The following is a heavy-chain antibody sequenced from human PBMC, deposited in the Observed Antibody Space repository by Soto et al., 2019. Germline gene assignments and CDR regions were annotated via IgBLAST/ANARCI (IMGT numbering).Heavy chain of an antibody. CDR3: AIRSGSHG. CDR1: RFSVSNNY. V-gene: IGHV3-53*01. CDR2: IYTGGTT. D-gene: IGHD1-26*01. J-gene: IGHJ6*02. Sequence: EVQMVESGGGLIQPGGSLRLSCAANRFSVSNNYISWVRQAPGKGLEWLSVIYTGGTTYYADSVKGRFTISRDNSKNTLYLQMNILRAEDTAVYYCAIRSGSHGWGQGTTVTVSS.